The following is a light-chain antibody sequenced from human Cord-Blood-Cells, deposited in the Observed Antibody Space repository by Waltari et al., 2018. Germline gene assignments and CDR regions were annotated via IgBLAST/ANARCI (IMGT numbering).Light chain of an antibody. CDR2: EVS. CDR1: SRDVGSYNL. CDR3: CSYAGSSTLV. V-gene: IGLV2-23*02. Sequence: QSALTQPASVSGSPGQSITISCTGTSRDVGSYNLVSWYQQHPGKAPKLMIYEVSKRPSGVSNRFSGSQSGNTASLTISGLQAEDEADYYCCSYAGSSTLVFGGGTKLTVL. J-gene: IGLJ2*01.